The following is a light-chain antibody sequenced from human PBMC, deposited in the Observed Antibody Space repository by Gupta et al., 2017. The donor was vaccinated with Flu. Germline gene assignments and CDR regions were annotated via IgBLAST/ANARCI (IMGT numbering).Light chain of an antibody. V-gene: IGLV4-69*01. J-gene: IGLJ3*02. CDR2: VERDGSH. CDR1: GYGAFA. Sequence: GYGAFALAWHQQRPDKGPRYLMKVERDGSHTKGDGIPDRFSGSSSGPERYLTISSLQSEDEADYYCQTWGTGIWVFGGGTKLTVL. CDR3: QTWGTGIWV.